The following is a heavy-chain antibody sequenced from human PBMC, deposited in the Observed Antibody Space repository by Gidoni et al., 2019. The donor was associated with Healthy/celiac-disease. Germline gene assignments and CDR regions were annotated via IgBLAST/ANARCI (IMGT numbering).Heavy chain of an antibody. CDR1: GYPLPAFS. V-gene: IGHV1-24*01. CDR3: ATAGPDSSANWPDAFDI. Sequence: QVQLVQSGAEAKKPGASVKVSCKVSGYPLPAFSMHLVRQAPGKGLEWRGGYDPEDSETIYAQKFQGRVTITEDTSTDTAYMELSSLRSEDTAVYSCATAGPDSSANWPDAFDIWGQGTMVTVSS. D-gene: IGHD3-22*01. J-gene: IGHJ3*02. CDR2: YDPEDSET.